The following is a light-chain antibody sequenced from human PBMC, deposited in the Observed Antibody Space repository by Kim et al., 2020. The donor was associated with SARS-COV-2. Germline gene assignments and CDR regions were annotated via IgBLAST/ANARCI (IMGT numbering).Light chain of an antibody. V-gene: IGLV2-11*03. CDR2: DVN. CDR3: CSYAGSYTWL. Sequence: GQSVTISCTGTSSDVGRYDYVSWDQQHPGKVPKLIIYDVNKRPSGVPDRFSGAKSGNTASLTISGLQADDEADYYCCSYAGSYTWLFGEGTKVTVL. CDR1: SSDVGRYDY. J-gene: IGLJ3*02.